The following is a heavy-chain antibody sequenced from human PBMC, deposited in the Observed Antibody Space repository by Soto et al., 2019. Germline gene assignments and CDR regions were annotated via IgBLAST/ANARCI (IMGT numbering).Heavy chain of an antibody. CDR2: IDPSGSYT. D-gene: IGHD2-2*02. CDR3: VRSCSRTSCYNYYGMDV. J-gene: IGHJ6*02. CDR1: GYSFTTYW. Sequence: DSLKISCRVSGYSFTTYWINWVRQMPGKGLEWMGNIDPSGSYTNYSPSFQGHVTISADKSISTAYLQWSSLKDSDTAMYYCVRSCSRTSCYNYYGMDVWGQGTTVTVYS. V-gene: IGHV5-10-1*01.